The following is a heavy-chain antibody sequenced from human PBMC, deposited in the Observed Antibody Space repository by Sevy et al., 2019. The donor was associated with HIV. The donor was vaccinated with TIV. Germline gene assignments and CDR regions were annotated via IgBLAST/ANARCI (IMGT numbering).Heavy chain of an antibody. CDR1: GITLTPYW. CDR2: LKSDGSST. CDR3: SRGLYYYDMRGHQEPGDY. V-gene: IGHV3-74*01. Sequence: GGSLRLSCAASGITLTPYWMHWVRRVPGKGLVWVSLLKSDGSSTSYAESVKGRFTISRDNGKNTLYLQMKSLRVEDTAVYFCSRGLYYYDMRGHQEPGDYWGQGVLVTVSS. D-gene: IGHD3-22*01. J-gene: IGHJ4*02.